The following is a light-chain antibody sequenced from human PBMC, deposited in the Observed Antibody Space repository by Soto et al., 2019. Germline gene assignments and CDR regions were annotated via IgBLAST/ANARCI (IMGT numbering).Light chain of an antibody. V-gene: IGKV3-20*01. J-gene: IGKJ2*01. Sequence: EIVLTQSPGTLSLSPGERATLSCRASQSVSSSYLAWYQQKPGQAPRLLIYGASSRATGIPDRFSGSGSGTDFTLTISRLEPEDFAVYYCHQYGSLYTFGQGTKVERK. CDR2: GAS. CDR1: QSVSSSY. CDR3: HQYGSLYT.